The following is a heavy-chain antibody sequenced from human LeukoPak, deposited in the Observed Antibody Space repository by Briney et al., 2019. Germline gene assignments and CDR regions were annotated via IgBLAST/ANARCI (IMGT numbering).Heavy chain of an antibody. CDR1: GFTFSSYA. CDR2: ISGSGGST. Sequence: PGGSLRLSCAASGFTFSSYAMSWVRQASGKGLEWVSAISGSGGSTYYADSVKGRFTISRDNSKNTLYLQMNSLRAEDTAVYYCAKDSSSWFVLFPFDYWGQGTLVTVSS. J-gene: IGHJ4*02. CDR3: AKDSSSWFVLFPFDY. V-gene: IGHV3-23*01. D-gene: IGHD6-13*01.